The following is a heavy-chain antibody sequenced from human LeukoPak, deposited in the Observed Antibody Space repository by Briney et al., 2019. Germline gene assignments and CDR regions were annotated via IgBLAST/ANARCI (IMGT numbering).Heavy chain of an antibody. CDR2: IYTSGST. Sequence: SETLSLTCTVSGGSIGSGSYYWSWIRQPAGKGLEWIGRIYTSGSTNYNPSLKSRVTISVDTSKNRFSLKLSSVTAADTAVYYCASTIFGEYAFDIWGQGTMVTVSS. D-gene: IGHD3-3*01. V-gene: IGHV4-61*02. CDR3: ASTIFGEYAFDI. J-gene: IGHJ3*02. CDR1: GGSIGSGSYY.